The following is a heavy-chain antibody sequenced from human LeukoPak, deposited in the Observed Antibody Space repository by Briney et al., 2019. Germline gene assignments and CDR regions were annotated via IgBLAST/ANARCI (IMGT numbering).Heavy chain of an antibody. D-gene: IGHD7-27*01. CDR3: ARSELTGDHNFDY. J-gene: IGHJ4*02. CDR1: GFTFRSYA. V-gene: IGHV3-64*01. Sequence: PGGSLRLSCAASGFTFRSYAMHWVRQAPGKGLEYVSTISTNGGTTYYANSVKGRFIISRDNSKNTLYLQMGSLRAEDMAVYYCARSELTGDHNFDYWGQGTLVTVSS. CDR2: ISTNGGTT.